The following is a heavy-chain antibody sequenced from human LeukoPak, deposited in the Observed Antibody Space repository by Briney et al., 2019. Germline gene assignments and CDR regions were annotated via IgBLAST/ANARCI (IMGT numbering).Heavy chain of an antibody. CDR2: IIPILGIA. J-gene: IGHJ4*02. CDR1: GGTFSSYA. V-gene: IGHV1-69*04. D-gene: IGHD1-7*01. Sequence: SVKVSCKASGGTFSSYAISWVRQAPGQGLEWMGRIIPILGIANYAQKFQGRVTITADKSTSTAYMELSSLRSEDTAVYYCARDSALGTGTTLLVEHYFDYWGQGTLVTVSS. CDR3: ARDSALGTGTTLLVEHYFDY.